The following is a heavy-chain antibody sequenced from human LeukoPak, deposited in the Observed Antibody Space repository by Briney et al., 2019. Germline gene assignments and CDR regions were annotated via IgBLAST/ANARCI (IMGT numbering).Heavy chain of an antibody. CDR1: GGTFSSYA. V-gene: IGHV1-69*06. D-gene: IGHD5-24*01. CDR2: IIPIFGTA. CDR3: ARGEMATIFYFDY. J-gene: IGHJ4*02. Sequence: GASVKVSCKASGGTFSSYAISWVRQAPGQGLEWMGGIIPIFGTANYAQKFQGRVTITADKSTSTAYMELSSLRSEDTAVYYCARGEMATIFYFDYWGQGTLVTVSS.